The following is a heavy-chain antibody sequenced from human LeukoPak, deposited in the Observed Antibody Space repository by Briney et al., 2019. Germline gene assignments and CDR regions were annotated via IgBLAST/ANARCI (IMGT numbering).Heavy chain of an antibody. Sequence: GGSLRLSCAASGFTFSSYAMSWVRQAPGKGLEWVSAISGGSTYYADSVKGRFTISRDNSKNTLYLQMNSLRAEDTAAYYCAKGDSGSYYKDPYYFDYWGQGTLVTVSS. CDR2: ISGGST. V-gene: IGHV3-23*01. CDR3: AKGDSGSYYKDPYYFDY. J-gene: IGHJ4*02. D-gene: IGHD1-26*01. CDR1: GFTFSSYA.